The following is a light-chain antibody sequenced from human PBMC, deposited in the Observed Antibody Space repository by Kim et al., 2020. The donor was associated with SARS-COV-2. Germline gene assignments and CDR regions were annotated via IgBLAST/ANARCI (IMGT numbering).Light chain of an antibody. CDR2: YDS. CDR1: NVGGHS. V-gene: IGLV3-21*01. Sequence: PGQTARMSCGGNNVGGHSVHWYQQKPGQAPVLVMYYDSDRPSGIPERFSGAKSANTASLTISRVEAGDEADYYCRVWDTDTDHYVFGTGTKVTVL. CDR3: RVWDTDTDHYV. J-gene: IGLJ1*01.